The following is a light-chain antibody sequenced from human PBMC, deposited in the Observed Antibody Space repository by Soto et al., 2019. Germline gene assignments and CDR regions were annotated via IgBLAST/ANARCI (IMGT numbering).Light chain of an antibody. CDR1: QSLSTW. Sequence: DIPMTQSPSTLSASLGDRVTITCRASQSLSTWLAWYQQKPGKAPKLLIYKASSLESGVPSRFSGSGSGTEFTLTISSLQPDDFATYYCQQYNSYPYTFGQGTKLEIK. CDR3: QQYNSYPYT. V-gene: IGKV1-5*03. CDR2: KAS. J-gene: IGKJ2*01.